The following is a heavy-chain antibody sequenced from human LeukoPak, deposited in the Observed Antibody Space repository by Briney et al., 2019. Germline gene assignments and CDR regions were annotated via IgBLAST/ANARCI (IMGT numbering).Heavy chain of an antibody. CDR3: AKDLTNPGTSRHFQY. D-gene: IGHD3-9*01. J-gene: IGHJ1*01. CDR1: GFTFTSYA. Sequence: PGGSLRLSCAASGFTFTSYALSWVRQAPGKGREWVSSISGSGGSTYYADSVKGRFTISRDNSKHTLYLQMNSLRAEDTAVYYCAKDLTNPGTSRHFQYWGQGTLVTVSS. CDR2: ISGSGGST. V-gene: IGHV3-23*01.